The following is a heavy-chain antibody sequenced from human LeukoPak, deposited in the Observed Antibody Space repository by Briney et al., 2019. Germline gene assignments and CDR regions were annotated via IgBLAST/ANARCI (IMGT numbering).Heavy chain of an antibody. V-gene: IGHV4-34*01. CDR2: INHSGST. J-gene: IGHJ4*02. Sequence: SETLSVTCAVYGGSFSGYYWSWIRQPPGKRLEWIGEINHSGSTNYNPSLKSRVTTSVDTSKNQFSLKLSSVTAADTAVYYCARFPPYYGDGGYWGQGTLVTVSS. D-gene: IGHD4-17*01. CDR3: ARFPPYYGDGGY. CDR1: GGSFSGYY.